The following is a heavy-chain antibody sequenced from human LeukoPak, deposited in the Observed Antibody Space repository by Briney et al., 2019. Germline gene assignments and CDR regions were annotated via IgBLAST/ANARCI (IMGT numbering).Heavy chain of an antibody. CDR1: GGTFSSYA. D-gene: IGHD5-24*01. CDR3: ARGRWDQGPSHTGVREYYFDY. J-gene: IGHJ4*02. V-gene: IGHV1-69*05. Sequence: ASVKLSCAASGGTFSSYAISWVRQAPGQGLEWMGGIIRIFGTANYAQKVQSRFTITTDESTSTAYMELSSLRSEDTAVYYCARGRWDQGPSHTGVREYYFDYWGQGTLVTVSS. CDR2: IIRIFGTA.